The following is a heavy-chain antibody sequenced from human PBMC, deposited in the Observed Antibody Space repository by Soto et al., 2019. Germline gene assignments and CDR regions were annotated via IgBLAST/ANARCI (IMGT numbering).Heavy chain of an antibody. CDR3: AIDLAVGLVDY. CDR2: VSGYNGNT. CDR1: GYTFTSYG. J-gene: IGHJ4*02. Sequence: QVQLVQSGAEVKKPGASVKVSCKASGYTFTSYGISWVRQAPGQGLGWMGWVSGYNGNTKYAQKLQGRVTMTTDTASSTAYMEPRSLRSDDTAVYYCAIDLAVGLVDYWGQGGRVTVYS. V-gene: IGHV1-18*01. D-gene: IGHD6-19*01.